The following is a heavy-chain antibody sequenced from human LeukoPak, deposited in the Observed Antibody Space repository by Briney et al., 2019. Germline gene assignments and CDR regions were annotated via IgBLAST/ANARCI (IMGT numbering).Heavy chain of an antibody. CDR1: GGSISSSTYY. CDR3: ARLKYYDSGGYGYYFGY. V-gene: IGHV4-39*01. J-gene: IGHJ4*02. Sequence: SETLSLTCTVSGGSISSSTYYWGWIRQPPGMGLEWIGNIYYSGSTYYNPSLKSRVTISIDTSKNQFSLRLSSVTAADTAVYYCARLKYYDSGGYGYYFGYWGQGTLVTVSS. D-gene: IGHD3-22*01. CDR2: IYYSGST.